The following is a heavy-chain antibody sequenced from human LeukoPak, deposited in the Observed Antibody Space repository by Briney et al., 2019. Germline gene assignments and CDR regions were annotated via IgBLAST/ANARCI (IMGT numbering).Heavy chain of an antibody. CDR1: GYTFTGYY. CDR3: ARDSSGYSVYFDY. J-gene: IGHJ4*02. CDR2: INPNSGGT. D-gene: IGHD3-22*01. Sequence: ASVKVSCKASGYTFTGYYMHWVRQAPGQGLEWTGWINPNSGGTNYAQKFQGRVTMTRDTSISTAYMELSRLRSDDTAVYYCARDSSGYSVYFDYWGQGTLVTVSS. V-gene: IGHV1-2*02.